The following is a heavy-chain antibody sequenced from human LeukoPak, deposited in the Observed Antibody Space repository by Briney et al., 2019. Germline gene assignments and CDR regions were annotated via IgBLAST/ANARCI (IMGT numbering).Heavy chain of an antibody. V-gene: IGHV3-7*01. CDR2: IKQDGSEK. CDR1: GFTFSGYW. CDR3: ARVSSLAVAGFFDY. J-gene: IGHJ4*02. Sequence: GGSLRLSCAASGFTFSGYWMNWVRQAPGKGPEWVANIKQDGSEKDYVDSVKGRFTISRDNAKNSLYLQMNSLRVEDTAVYYCARVSSLAVAGFFDYWGQGILVTVSS. D-gene: IGHD6-19*01.